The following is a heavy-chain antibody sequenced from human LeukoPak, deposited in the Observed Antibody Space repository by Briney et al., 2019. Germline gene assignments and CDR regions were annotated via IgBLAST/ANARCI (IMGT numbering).Heavy chain of an antibody. CDR1: GFTFSSYA. J-gene: IGHJ4*02. Sequence: GGSLRLSCAASGFTFSSYAMHWVRQAPCKGLEWVAVIWYDGSNKYYADSVKGRFTISRDNSKNTLYLQMNGLRAEDTAVYYCARDRVVVAATEGYYFDYWGQGTLVTVSS. D-gene: IGHD2-15*01. V-gene: IGHV3-33*01. CDR3: ARDRVVVAATEGYYFDY. CDR2: IWYDGSNK.